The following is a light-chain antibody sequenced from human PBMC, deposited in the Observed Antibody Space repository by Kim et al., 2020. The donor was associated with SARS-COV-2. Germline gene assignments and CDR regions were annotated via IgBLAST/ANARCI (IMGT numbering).Light chain of an antibody. V-gene: IGLV2-23*02. CDR1: RRDVGNYNL. CDR3: CSYAGSSTFVI. CDR2: EVN. Sequence: QSITISCTGTRRDVGNYNLVSWYQQRPGKAPKLIIFEVNKRPSGVSNRFSGSKSGDTASLTISVLQAEDESDYYCCSYAGSSTFVIFGGGTQLTVL. J-gene: IGLJ2*01.